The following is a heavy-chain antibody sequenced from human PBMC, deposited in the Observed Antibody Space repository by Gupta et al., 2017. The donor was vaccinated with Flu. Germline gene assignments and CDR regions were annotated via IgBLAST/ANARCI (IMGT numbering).Heavy chain of an antibody. CDR3: AREFLAGLGGGARN. J-gene: IGHJ4*02. CDR1: GGSLSGYY. V-gene: IGHV4-34*01. CDR2: INHSGTT. Sequence: QVQLQQWGAGLLKPSETLSLTCSVHGGSLSGYYWSWIRQTPGKGLEWIGNINHSGTTNYNPSLQSRVTISVETSKNQFSLQLSSVTAADTSVYYCAREFLAGLGGGARNWGQGTRVTVSS. D-gene: IGHD1-26*01.